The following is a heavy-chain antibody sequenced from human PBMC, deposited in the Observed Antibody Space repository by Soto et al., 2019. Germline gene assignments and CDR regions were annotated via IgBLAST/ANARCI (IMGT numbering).Heavy chain of an antibody. CDR1: GYTFIGYY. J-gene: IGHJ6*02. V-gene: IGHV1-2*04. Sequence: QVQLVQSGAEVKKPGASVNISCKASGYTFIGYYMNWVRQAPGQGLEWMGWINPRTGGAHSAQKFQALVTMTSYRSSSTAYVELRGLKSDDSAVYYCARASARDYYYGMGVWGQGTTVIVSS. CDR3: ARASARDYYYGMGV. CDR2: INPRTGGA.